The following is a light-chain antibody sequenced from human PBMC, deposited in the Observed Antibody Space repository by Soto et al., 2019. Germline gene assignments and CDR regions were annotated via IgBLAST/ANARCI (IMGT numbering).Light chain of an antibody. CDR1: SSDIGGYDY. Sequence: QSALTQPPSASGSPGQSVTISCTGTSSDIGGYDYVSWYVHHPGKAPKLLIFDVSVRPSGLPDRFFGSKSGNTASLTVSGLRPDDEGDYFCSSYAGDNIMIFGGGTKVTVL. CDR2: DVS. CDR3: SSYAGDNIMI. J-gene: IGLJ2*01. V-gene: IGLV2-8*01.